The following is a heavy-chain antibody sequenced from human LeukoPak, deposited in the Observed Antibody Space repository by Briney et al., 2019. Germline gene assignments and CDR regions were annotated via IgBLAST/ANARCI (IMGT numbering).Heavy chain of an antibody. J-gene: IGHJ6*02. D-gene: IGHD3-16*01. Sequence: PGGSLRLSCAASGFTFSSYDMHWVRQATGKGLELLSAIGTAGDTYYPGSVKGRFLIAREKVKNTLYFQMNSLRGGDTAVYYCARGAVGMDVWGQGTTVTVSS. CDR2: IGTAGDT. V-gene: IGHV3-13*01. CDR3: ARGAVGMDV. CDR1: GFTFSSYD.